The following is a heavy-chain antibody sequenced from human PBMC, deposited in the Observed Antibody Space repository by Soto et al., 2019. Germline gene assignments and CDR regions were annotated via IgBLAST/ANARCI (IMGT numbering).Heavy chain of an antibody. CDR1: GLTFSSHS. CDR2: ISYDGSIK. Sequence: QVQLVESGGGVVQPGRSLRLSCAASGLTFSSHSIQWVRQAPGKGLERVAVISYDGSIKYYADSEKGRFTISRDNSKNTAYLQMNSLRAEDTAVFYCAREWSTSGDLDYWGQGTLVIVSS. CDR3: AREWSTSGDLDY. V-gene: IGHV3-30-3*01. D-gene: IGHD3-10*01. J-gene: IGHJ4*02.